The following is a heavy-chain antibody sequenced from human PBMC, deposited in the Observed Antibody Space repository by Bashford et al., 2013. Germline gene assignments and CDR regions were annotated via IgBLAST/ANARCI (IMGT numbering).Heavy chain of an antibody. Sequence: GGSLRLSCAASGFTFSGYWMSWVRQAPGKGLEWVANIKLHESERFYVDSVKGRFTISRDNAKNSVYLQMNSLRADDTAVYYCARGYGDYWGQGTLVTVSS. CDR1: GFTFSGYW. V-gene: IGHV3-7*01. CDR2: IKLHESER. CDR3: ARGYGDY. J-gene: IGHJ4*02. D-gene: IGHD4-17*01.